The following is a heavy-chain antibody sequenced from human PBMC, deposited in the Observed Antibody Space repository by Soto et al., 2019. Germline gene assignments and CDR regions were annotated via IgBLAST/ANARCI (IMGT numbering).Heavy chain of an antibody. CDR2: TYYRSKWYN. CDR1: GDSVSSNSAA. D-gene: IGHD3-22*01. Sequence: SQTLSLTCAISGDSVSSNSAAWNWIRQSPSRGLEWLGRTYYRSKWYNDYAVSVKSRITINPDTSKNQFSLQLNSVTPEDTAVYYCAREYYDSSGRTSLYYFDYWGQGTLVTVSS. CDR3: AREYYDSSGRTSLYYFDY. V-gene: IGHV6-1*01. J-gene: IGHJ4*02.